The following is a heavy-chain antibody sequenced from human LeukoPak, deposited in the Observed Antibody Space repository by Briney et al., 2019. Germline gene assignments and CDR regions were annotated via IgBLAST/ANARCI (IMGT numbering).Heavy chain of an antibody. J-gene: IGHJ4*02. V-gene: IGHV1-2*02. Sequence: ASVKVSCKASGYTFTSYAMNWVRQAPGQGLEWMGWINPNSGGTNYAQKFQGRVTMTRDTSISTAYMELSRLRSDDTAVYYCTRAYYDILTGYYEGGYYFDYWGQGTLVTVSS. CDR2: INPNSGGT. D-gene: IGHD3-9*01. CDR3: TRAYYDILTGYYEGGYYFDY. CDR1: GYTFTSYA.